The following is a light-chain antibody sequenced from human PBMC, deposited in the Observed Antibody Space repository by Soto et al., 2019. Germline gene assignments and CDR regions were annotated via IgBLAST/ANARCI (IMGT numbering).Light chain of an antibody. CDR1: SSDVGGYNY. CDR2: DVN. Sequence: QSVLTQPRSVSGSPGQSVAISCTGTSSDVGGYNYVSWFQQHPGKVHKLIISDVNKRPSGVPDRFAGSKSGNTASLTISWLQAEDEADYYCCSYAGSYSYVFGTGTKVTVL. CDR3: CSYAGSYSYV. V-gene: IGLV2-11*01. J-gene: IGLJ1*01.